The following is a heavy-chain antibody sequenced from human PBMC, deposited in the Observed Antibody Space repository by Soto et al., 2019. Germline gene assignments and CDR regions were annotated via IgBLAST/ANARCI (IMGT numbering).Heavy chain of an antibody. V-gene: IGHV4-59*08. CDR2: IYYSGST. J-gene: IGHJ4*02. Sequence: ASETLSLTCTVSGGSISSYYWSWIRQPPGKGLEWIGYIYYSGSTNYNPSLKSRVTISVDTSKNQFSLKLGSVTAADTAVYYCARTPVPMVRGASHSDFDYWGQGTLVTVSX. D-gene: IGHD3-10*01. CDR1: GGSISSYY. CDR3: ARTPVPMVRGASHSDFDY.